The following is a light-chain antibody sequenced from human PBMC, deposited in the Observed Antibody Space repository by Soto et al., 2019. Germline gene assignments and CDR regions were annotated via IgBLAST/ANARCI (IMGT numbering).Light chain of an antibody. CDR2: SES. CDR1: QSISSY. CDR3: QQTYTTSHT. Sequence: DIQMTQSPSSLSASVGDRVTITCRASQSISSYLNWYQQKPGKAPMLLIYSESSLQSGVLSRVSGSRSGTEFTLTIRSLQPEDLATYYCQQTYTTSHTFGQGTKVEIK. V-gene: IGKV1-39*01. J-gene: IGKJ1*01.